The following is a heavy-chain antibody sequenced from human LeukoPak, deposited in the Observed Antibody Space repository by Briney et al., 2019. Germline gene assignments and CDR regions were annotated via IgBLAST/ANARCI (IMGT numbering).Heavy chain of an antibody. CDR2: IGRSGDRTT. D-gene: IGHD3-10*01. CDR1: GFTFSSYA. Sequence: PGGSLRPSCAASGFTFSSYAMHWVRQAPGKGLEWVAYIGRSGDRTTKYADSVKGRFTISRDNAENSLFLQMNSLRAEDTAVYYCAVPPLSGSGSSRPLAGVDVWGQGTTVTVSS. V-gene: IGHV3-48*04. CDR3: AVPPLSGSGSSRPLAGVDV. J-gene: IGHJ6*02.